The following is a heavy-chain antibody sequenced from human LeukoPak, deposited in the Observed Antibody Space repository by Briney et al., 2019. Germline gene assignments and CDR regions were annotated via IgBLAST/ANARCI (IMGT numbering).Heavy chain of an antibody. D-gene: IGHD6-6*01. V-gene: IGHV3-48*04. Sequence: PGGSLRLSCAASGLSLSSNNMHWVRQTPGGGLEWLSYISAGSGTVFSADSVKGRFTISRDNARESLSLQMNSLRVEDTAVYYCTRELVLRRIIWGRGTLVIVSS. CDR1: GLSLSSNN. J-gene: IGHJ2*01. CDR3: TRELVLRRII. CDR2: ISAGSGTV.